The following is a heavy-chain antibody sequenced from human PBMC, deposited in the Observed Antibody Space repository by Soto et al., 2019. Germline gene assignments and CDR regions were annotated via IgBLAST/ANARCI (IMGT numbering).Heavy chain of an antibody. CDR2: ISGSASNP. D-gene: IGHD4-17*01. CDR3: AKTASMTIRDGFDH. CDR1: GFTFSSYA. V-gene: IGHV3-23*01. J-gene: IGHJ4*02. Sequence: EVQVLESGGGLVQPGGSLRLSCAASGFTFSSYAMGWVRQAPGQGLEWVSAISGSASNPYYADSVKGRFTSSRDNSKNTLYLQMNSLGAEDTALYYWAKTASMTIRDGFDHCGQGTLVTVSS.